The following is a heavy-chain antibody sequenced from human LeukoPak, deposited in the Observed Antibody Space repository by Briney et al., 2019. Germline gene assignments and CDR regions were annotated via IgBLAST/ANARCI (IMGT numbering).Heavy chain of an antibody. J-gene: IGHJ6*02. CDR1: GFTFDNFA. D-gene: IGHD5-18*01. CDR2: INSDGSST. V-gene: IGHV3-23*01. CDR3: AKVLDSYGNYYYYYGMDV. Sequence: PGGSLRLSCEASGFTFDNFAMNWVRQVPGKGLVWVSRINSDGSSTAHADSVKGRFTISRDNSKNTLYLQMNSLRAEDTAVYYCAKVLDSYGNYYYYYGMDVWGQGTTVTVSS.